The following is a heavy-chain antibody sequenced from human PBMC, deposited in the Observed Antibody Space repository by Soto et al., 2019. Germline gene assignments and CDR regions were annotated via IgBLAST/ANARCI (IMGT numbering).Heavy chain of an antibody. J-gene: IGHJ4*02. Sequence: EVQLVESGGGLVQPGGSLRLSCVGSGFRFNEYEINWVRQAPGKGLEWISYINSGGSLIYYAASVKGRFTISRDNYKDSVYLQMNSMRADDTALYYCARETSYGQSATIVGEFWGQGTLVTGSS. V-gene: IGHV3-48*03. CDR2: INSGGSLI. CDR1: GFRFNEYE. D-gene: IGHD3-10*01. CDR3: ARETSYGQSATIVGEF.